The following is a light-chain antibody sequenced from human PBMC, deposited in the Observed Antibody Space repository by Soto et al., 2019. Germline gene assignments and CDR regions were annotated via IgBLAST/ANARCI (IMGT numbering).Light chain of an antibody. Sequence: QSALTQPASVSGSPGQSITISCTGTSSDVGGYNYVSWYQHHPGKAPKLVIYDVSNRPSGVSNRFSGSKSGNTASLTISGLQAEDEADYYCSSYTSSSTLYVVFGGGTKLTVL. V-gene: IGLV2-14*03. CDR2: DVS. J-gene: IGLJ2*01. CDR3: SSYTSSSTLYVV. CDR1: SSDVGGYNY.